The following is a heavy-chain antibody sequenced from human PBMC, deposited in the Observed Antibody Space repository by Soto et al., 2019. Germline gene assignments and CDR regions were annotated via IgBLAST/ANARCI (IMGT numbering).Heavy chain of an antibody. CDR1: GYTFTSYD. CDR3: XXXXXXXAXXX. V-gene: IGHV1-8*01. Sequence: QVQLVQSGAEVKKPGASVKVSCKTSGYTFTSYDINWVRQATGQGLEWMGWMNPNSGNTAYAQKFQGRVTMTRNTSISTXXXXXXXXXXXXXXXXXXXXXXXXXAXXXWGQGTMVT. J-gene: IGHJ3*02. CDR2: MNPNSGNT.